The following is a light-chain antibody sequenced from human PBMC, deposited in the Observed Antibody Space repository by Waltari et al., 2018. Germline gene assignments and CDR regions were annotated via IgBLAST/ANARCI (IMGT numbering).Light chain of an antibody. CDR1: QSVDSNY. CDR2: GIS. CDR3: QQYETSPWT. J-gene: IGKJ1*01. Sequence: EILLTQSPGTLSLSPGERATLSCRAGQSVDSNYLAWYQQKPGQAPRLLILGISNRATDSPDKFSVSGSGTDFTLTISRLEPEDFAVYYCQQYETSPWTFGRGTKVEI. V-gene: IGKV3-20*01.